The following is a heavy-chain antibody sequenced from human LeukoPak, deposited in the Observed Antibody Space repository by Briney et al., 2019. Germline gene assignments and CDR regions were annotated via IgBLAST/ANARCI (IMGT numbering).Heavy chain of an antibody. CDR3: ARDGASHCSSTSCYDAFDI. CDR2: IQASGST. CDR1: GGSISSYY. D-gene: IGHD2-2*01. V-gene: IGHV4-4*07. Sequence: PSETLSLTCTVSGGSISSYYWNWIRQPAGKGLEWIGRIQASGSTNYNPSLKSRITVSVDTSKNQFSLKLSSVTAADTAVYYCARDGASHCSSTSCYDAFDIWGQGTMVTVSS. J-gene: IGHJ3*02.